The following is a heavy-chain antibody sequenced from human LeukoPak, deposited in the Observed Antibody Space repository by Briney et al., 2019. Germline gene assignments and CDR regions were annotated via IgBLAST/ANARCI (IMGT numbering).Heavy chain of an antibody. CDR3: ARAGHDYGDYYPF. CDR1: GYTFTSYY. J-gene: IGHJ4*02. Sequence: GGSLRLSCAASGYTFTSYYMHWVRQAPGQGLEWMGIINPSGGSTSYAQKFQGRVTMTRDMSTSTVYMELSSLRSEDTAAYYCARAGHDYGDYYPFWGQGTLVTVSS. V-gene: IGHV1-46*01. D-gene: IGHD4-17*01. CDR2: INPSGGST.